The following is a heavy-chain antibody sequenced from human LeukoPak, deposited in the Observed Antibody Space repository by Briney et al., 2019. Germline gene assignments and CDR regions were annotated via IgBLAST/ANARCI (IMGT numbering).Heavy chain of an antibody. CDR2: IYYSGST. V-gene: IGHV4-59*08. CDR1: GGSISSYY. Sequence: SETLSLTCTVSGGSISSYYWSWIRQPAGKGLEWIGYIYYSGSTNYNPSLKSRVTISVDTSKNQFSLKLSSVTAADTAVYYCARRGHLTLFDYWGQGTLVTVSS. D-gene: IGHD3-16*01. J-gene: IGHJ4*02. CDR3: ARRGHLTLFDY.